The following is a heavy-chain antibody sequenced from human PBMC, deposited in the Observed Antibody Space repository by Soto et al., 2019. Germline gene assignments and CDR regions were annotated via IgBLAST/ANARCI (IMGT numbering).Heavy chain of an antibody. J-gene: IGHJ2*01. V-gene: IGHV3-74*01. Sequence: EVQLVESGGGLVQPGGSLRLSCAASGFTFSNYRMHWVRQAPGKGLVWVSHMNSDGSSTSYADSVKGRFTISRDNAKNTLYLQMSSLRAEDTAVYYCSRAHEVFHDSSGFDWYFDLWGRGTLVTVSS. CDR2: MNSDGSST. CDR3: SRAHEVFHDSSGFDWYFDL. CDR1: GFTFSNYR. D-gene: IGHD3-22*01.